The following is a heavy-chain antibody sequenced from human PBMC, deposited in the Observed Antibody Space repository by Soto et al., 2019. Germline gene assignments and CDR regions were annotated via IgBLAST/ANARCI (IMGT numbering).Heavy chain of an antibody. CDR2: IYWDDDK. J-gene: IGHJ5*02. V-gene: IGHV2-5*02. CDR3: AHRLLDYGSGSPIYSNWFDP. Sequence: QITLKESGPTLVKPTQPLTLTCTFSGFSLSTSGVGVGWIRQPPGKALEWLALIYWDDDKRYSPSLKSRLTITKDTSKNQVVLTMTNMDPVDTATYYCAHRLLDYGSGSPIYSNWFDPWGQGTLVTVSS. CDR1: GFSLSTSGVG. D-gene: IGHD3-10*01.